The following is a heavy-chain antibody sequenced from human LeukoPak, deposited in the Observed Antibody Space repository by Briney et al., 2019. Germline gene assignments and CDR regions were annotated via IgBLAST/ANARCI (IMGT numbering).Heavy chain of an antibody. V-gene: IGHV4-59*01. Sequence: SETLSLTCTVSGGSISSYYWSWIRRPPGKGLEWIGYIYYSGSTNYNPSLKSRVTISVDTSKNQFSLKLSSVTAADTAVYYCARQLWFGIDPWGQGTLVTVSS. CDR3: ARQLWFGIDP. J-gene: IGHJ5*02. D-gene: IGHD3-10*01. CDR1: GGSISSYY. CDR2: IYYSGST.